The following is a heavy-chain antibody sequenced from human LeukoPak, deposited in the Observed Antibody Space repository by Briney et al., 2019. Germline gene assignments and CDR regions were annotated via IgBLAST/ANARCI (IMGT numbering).Heavy chain of an antibody. CDR3: ARPSGYGDYLPFDY. Sequence: PSETLSLTCTVSGGSISSGGYYWSWIRQHPGKGLEWIGYIYYSGSTYYNPSLKSRVTISVDTSKNQFSLKLSSVTAADTAVYYCARPSGYGDYLPFDYWGQGTLVTVSS. D-gene: IGHD4-17*01. V-gene: IGHV4-31*03. CDR1: GGSISSGGYY. J-gene: IGHJ4*02. CDR2: IYYSGST.